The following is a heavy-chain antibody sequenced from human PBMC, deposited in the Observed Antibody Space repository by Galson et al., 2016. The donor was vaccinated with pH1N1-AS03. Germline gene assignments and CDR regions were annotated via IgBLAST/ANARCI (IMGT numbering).Heavy chain of an antibody. D-gene: IGHD5-12*01. CDR2: IHWDDDK. V-gene: IGHV2-5*02. CDR3: VHRRRTITVASVFDY. Sequence: PALVKPPQTLTLTCTFSGSSLSTSGEGVGWIRQPPGKALEWLTLIHWDDDKRYSPSLRTRLTITKDTPKNQVVLTMTNMDPVDPATYFCVHRRRTITVASVFDYWGQGALVTVSS. J-gene: IGHJ4*02. CDR1: GSSLSTSGEG.